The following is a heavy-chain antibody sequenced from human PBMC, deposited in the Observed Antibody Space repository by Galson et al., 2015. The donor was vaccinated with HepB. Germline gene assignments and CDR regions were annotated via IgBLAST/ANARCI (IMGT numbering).Heavy chain of an antibody. CDR2: ISYDGSNK. Sequence: SLRLSCAASGFTFSSYGMHWVRQAPGKGLEWVAVISYDGSNKYYADSVKGRFTISRDNSKNTLYLQMNSLRAEDTAVYYCAKGAYGAWYFDLWGRGTLVTVSS. J-gene: IGHJ2*01. V-gene: IGHV3-30*18. CDR1: GFTFSSYG. D-gene: IGHD4-17*01. CDR3: AKGAYGAWYFDL.